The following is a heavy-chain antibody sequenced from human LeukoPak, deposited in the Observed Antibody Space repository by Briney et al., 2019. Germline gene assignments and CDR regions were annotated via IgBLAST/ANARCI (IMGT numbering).Heavy chain of an antibody. CDR3: VKDRLPGSNYYYGMDV. Sequence: GGSLRLSCAASGFTFSSYAMSWVRQAPGKGLEWVSAISGSGGSTYYADSVKGRFTISRDNSKNTLYLQMNSLRAEDTAVYYCVKDRLPGSNYYYGMDVWGQGTTVTVSS. D-gene: IGHD1-26*01. V-gene: IGHV3-23*01. J-gene: IGHJ6*02. CDR1: GFTFSSYA. CDR2: ISGSGGST.